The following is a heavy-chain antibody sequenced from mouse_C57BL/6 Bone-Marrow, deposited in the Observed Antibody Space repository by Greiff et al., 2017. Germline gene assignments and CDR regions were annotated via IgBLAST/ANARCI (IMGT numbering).Heavy chain of an antibody. J-gene: IGHJ4*01. CDR3: ARNVYYYAIDY. Sequence: VQLQQPGPVLVKPGASVKMSCKASGYTFTDYYMNWVKQSHGKSLEWIGVINPYNGGTSYNQKFKGKATLTVDKSSSTAYMELNSLTSADSAVXYCARNVYYYAIDYWGQGTSVTVSS. CDR1: GYTFTDYY. V-gene: IGHV1-19*01. CDR2: INPYNGGT.